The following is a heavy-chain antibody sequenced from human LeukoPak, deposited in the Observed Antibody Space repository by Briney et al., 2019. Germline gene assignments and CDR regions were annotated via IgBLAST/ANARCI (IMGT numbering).Heavy chain of an antibody. D-gene: IGHD3-22*01. CDR2: ISGSGGST. CDR3: AKGSYYYDSSGFDY. Sequence: GGSLRLSCEASGFTFSSYAMSWVRQAPGKGLEWVSAISGSGGSTYYADSVKGRFTISRDNSKNTLYLQMNSLRAEDTAVYYCAKGSYYYDSSGFDYWGQGTLVTVSS. CDR1: GFTFSSYA. V-gene: IGHV3-23*01. J-gene: IGHJ4*02.